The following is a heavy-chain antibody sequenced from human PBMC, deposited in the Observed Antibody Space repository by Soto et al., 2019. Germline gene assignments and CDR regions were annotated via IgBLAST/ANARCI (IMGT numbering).Heavy chain of an antibody. J-gene: IGHJ6*02. CDR3: ARDYESSGYYYVFHYYYGMDV. Sequence: VASVKVSCKASGYTFTGYYMHWVRQAPGQGLEWMGWINPNSGGTNYAQKFQGRVTMTRDTSISTAYMELSRLRSDDTAVYYCARDYESSGYYYVFHYYYGMDVWGQGTTVTVSS. CDR1: GYTFTGYY. CDR2: INPNSGGT. D-gene: IGHD3-22*01. V-gene: IGHV1-2*02.